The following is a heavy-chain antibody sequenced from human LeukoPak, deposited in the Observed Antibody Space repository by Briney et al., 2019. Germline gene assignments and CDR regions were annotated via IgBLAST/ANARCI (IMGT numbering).Heavy chain of an antibody. CDR1: GFTFSSYA. CDR3: AKGECSGGSCYRLPDY. Sequence: PGGSLRLSCAASGFTFSSYAMSWVRQAPGKGLEWVSAISGSGGSTYYADSVKGRFTISRDNSKNTLYLQMNSLRAEDTAVYYCAKGECSGGSCYRLPDYWGQGTLVTVSS. D-gene: IGHD2-15*01. J-gene: IGHJ4*02. CDR2: ISGSGGST. V-gene: IGHV3-23*01.